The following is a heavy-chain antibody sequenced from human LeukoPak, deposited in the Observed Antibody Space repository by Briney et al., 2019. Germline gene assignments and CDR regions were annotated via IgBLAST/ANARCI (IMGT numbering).Heavy chain of an antibody. J-gene: IGHJ6*02. Sequence: GASVKVSCKASGYSFTSYDINWVRQATGQGLEWMGWMNPNSGNTGYAQKFQGRLTMNRNTSISTAYMELSSLRSEDTAVYYRAGGRIRYFVAAPDVWGQGTTVTVSS. CDR3: AGGRIRYFVAAPDV. V-gene: IGHV1-8*01. CDR2: MNPNSGNT. D-gene: IGHD3-9*01. CDR1: GYSFTSYD.